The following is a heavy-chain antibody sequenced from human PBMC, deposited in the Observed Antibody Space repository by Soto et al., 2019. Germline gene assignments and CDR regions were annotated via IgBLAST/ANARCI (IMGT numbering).Heavy chain of an antibody. D-gene: IGHD6-13*01. CDR1: GGTFSSYA. CDR2: IIPIFGTA. Sequence: QVQLVQSGAEVKKPGSSVKVSCKASGGTFSSYAISWVRQAPGQGREWMGGIIPIFGTANYAQKFQGRVTMTADESTSTAYMELSSLRSEDTAVYYCARGSPHPSYYSYGMDVWGQGTTVTVSS. V-gene: IGHV1-69*12. CDR3: ARGSPHPSYYSYGMDV. J-gene: IGHJ6*02.